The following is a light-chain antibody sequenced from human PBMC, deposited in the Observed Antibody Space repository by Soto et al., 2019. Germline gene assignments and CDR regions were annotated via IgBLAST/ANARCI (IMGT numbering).Light chain of an antibody. CDR3: SSYTNINTRACV. J-gene: IGLJ1*01. CDR2: EVT. CDR1: SGDIGSYHR. Sequence: QSVLTQPASVSGSPGQSITISCTGTSGDIGSYHRVSWYQQHPGKAPKLIIYEVTDRPSGVSNRFSGSKSGNTASLTISGLQAEDEAEYYCSSYTNINTRACVFGTGTKLTVL. V-gene: IGLV2-14*01.